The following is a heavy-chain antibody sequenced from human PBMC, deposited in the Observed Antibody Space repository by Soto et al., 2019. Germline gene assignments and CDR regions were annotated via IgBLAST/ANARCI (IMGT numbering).Heavy chain of an antibody. CDR2: ISGSGGKT. Sequence: GGSLRLSCAASGFTFFDYGMSWVRQAPGKGLEWVSTISGSGGKTYYGDSVKGRFTISRDNSKNLVYLRMNSLRAEDTAVYYCTRGGTSATYWGLFDYWGQGALVTVSS. CDR3: TRGGTSATYWGLFDY. V-gene: IGHV3-23*01. CDR1: GFTFFDYG. J-gene: IGHJ4*02. D-gene: IGHD7-27*01.